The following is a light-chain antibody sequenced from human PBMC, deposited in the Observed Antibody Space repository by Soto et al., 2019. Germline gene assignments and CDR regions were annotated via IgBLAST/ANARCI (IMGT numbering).Light chain of an antibody. CDR3: QQLNSFPIP. CDR1: QGISSF. CDR2: GAS. Sequence: IQLTQSPSSLSASVGDRVTITCRASQGISSFLAWYQQKPGKAPKLLIYGASTLQSGVPSRFSCSRSGTDFTLTIGSLQPEDFATYYCQQLNSFPIPFGPGTKVDIK. V-gene: IGKV1-9*01. J-gene: IGKJ3*01.